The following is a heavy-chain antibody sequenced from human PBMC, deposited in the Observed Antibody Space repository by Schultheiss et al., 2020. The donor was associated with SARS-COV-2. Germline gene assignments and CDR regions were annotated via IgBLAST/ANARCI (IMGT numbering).Heavy chain of an antibody. Sequence: SQTLSLTCTVSGGSISSSSYYWGWIRQPPGKGLEWIGSIYYSGSTNYNPSLKSRVTISVDTSKNQFSLKLSSVTAADTAVYYCARGKGVVGANWDFDYWGQGTLVTVSS. CDR1: GGSISSSSYY. J-gene: IGHJ4*02. CDR3: ARGKGVVGANWDFDY. D-gene: IGHD1-26*01. CDR2: IYYSGST. V-gene: IGHV4-39*07.